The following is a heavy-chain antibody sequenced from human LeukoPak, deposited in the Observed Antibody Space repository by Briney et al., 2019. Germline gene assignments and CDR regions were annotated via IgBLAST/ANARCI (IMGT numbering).Heavy chain of an antibody. CDR2: IYPGESET. D-gene: IGHD2-15*01. J-gene: IGHJ3*02. Sequence: GESLRISCKGSGYSFTSYWIGWVRQMPGTGLEWMGIIYPGESETRYSPSFQGQVTISAHKSISAAYLQCSSLKASDTAMYYCATIPLYCSGGSCYPDAFDIWGQGTMVTVSS. CDR3: ATIPLYCSGGSCYPDAFDI. CDR1: GYSFTSYW. V-gene: IGHV5-51*01.